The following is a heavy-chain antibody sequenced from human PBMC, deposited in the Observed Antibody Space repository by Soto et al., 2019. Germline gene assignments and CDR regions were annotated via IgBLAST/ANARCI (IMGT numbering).Heavy chain of an antibody. CDR1: GDSVSSNSAA. CDR3: ARVYYGSGIGVLGYYGMDV. D-gene: IGHD3-10*01. J-gene: IGHJ6*02. Sequence: PSQTLSLTCAISGDSVSSNSAAWNWIRQSPSRGLEWLGRTYYRSKWYSDYAVSVKSRITINPDTSKNQFSLQLNSVTPEDTAVYYCARVYYGSGIGVLGYYGMDVWGQGTTVTVSS. CDR2: TYYRSKWYS. V-gene: IGHV6-1*01.